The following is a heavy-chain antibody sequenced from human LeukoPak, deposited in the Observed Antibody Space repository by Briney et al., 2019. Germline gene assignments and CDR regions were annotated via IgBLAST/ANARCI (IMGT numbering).Heavy chain of an antibody. V-gene: IGHV3-7*01. Sequence: PGGSLRLSCAASGFTFSSYWMSWVRQAPGKGLEWVANIKQDGSEKYYVDSVKGRFTISRDNAKNSLYLQMNSLRAEDTAVYYCARVRGAYGDYYCFDYWGQGTLVTVSS. CDR2: IKQDGSEK. D-gene: IGHD4-17*01. CDR3: ARVRGAYGDYYCFDY. CDR1: GFTFSSYW. J-gene: IGHJ4*02.